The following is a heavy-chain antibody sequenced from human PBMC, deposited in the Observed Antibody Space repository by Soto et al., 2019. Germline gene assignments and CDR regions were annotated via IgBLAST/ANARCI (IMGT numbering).Heavy chain of an antibody. J-gene: IGHJ4*02. CDR1: GGSFSGYY. CDR2: INHSGST. CDR3: AREDCSGGSCYFDY. D-gene: IGHD2-15*01. Sequence: QVQLQQWGAGLLKPSETLSLTCAVYGGSFSGYYWSWIRQPPGKGLEWIGEINHSGSTNYNPSLKGRVTISVDTSKNQFSLKLSSVTAADTAVYYCAREDCSGGSCYFDYWGQGTLVTVSS. V-gene: IGHV4-34*01.